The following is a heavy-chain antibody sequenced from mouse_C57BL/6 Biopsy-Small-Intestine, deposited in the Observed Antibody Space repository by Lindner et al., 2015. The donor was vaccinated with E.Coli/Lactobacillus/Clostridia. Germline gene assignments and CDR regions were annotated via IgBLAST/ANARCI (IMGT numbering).Heavy chain of an antibody. Sequence: VQLQESGAELMKPGASVKISCKASGYAFSNSWMNWVKQRPGRGLEWIGRIYPGDGNTNYNGKFKGKATLTADTSSNTAYMQLSSLTSEDSAVYFCARGTRLDYWGQGTTLTVSS. CDR1: GYAFSNSW. V-gene: IGHV1-82*01. CDR2: IYPGDGNT. CDR3: ARGTRLDY. J-gene: IGHJ2*01. D-gene: IGHD3-3*01.